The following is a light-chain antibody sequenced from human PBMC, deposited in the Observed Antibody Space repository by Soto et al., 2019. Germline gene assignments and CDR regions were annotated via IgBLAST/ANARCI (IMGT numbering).Light chain of an antibody. V-gene: IGKV1-12*01. CDR2: AAS. Sequence: IQITQSQSSVSASVGDTVTITCRASQLISSWLAWYQQKPGKAPKLLIYAASNLQSGVPSRFSGSESGTDFTLTISSLQPEDFATYYCQQASSFPLTFGGGTKVEI. CDR1: QLISSW. CDR3: QQASSFPLT. J-gene: IGKJ4*01.